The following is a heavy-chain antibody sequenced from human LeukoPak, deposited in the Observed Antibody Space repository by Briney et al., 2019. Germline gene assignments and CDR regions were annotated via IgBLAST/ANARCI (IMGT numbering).Heavy chain of an antibody. J-gene: IGHJ5*02. V-gene: IGHV4-34*01. CDR2: INHSGST. D-gene: IGHD2-2*01. CDR3: ASLILGYCSSTSRYGGWFDP. Sequence: PSETLSLTCAVYGGSFSGYYWSWIRQPPGKGLEWIGEINHSGSTNYNPSLKSRVTISVDTSKNQSSLKLSSVTAADTAVYYCASLILGYCSSTSRYGGWFDPWGEGTLVTVSS. CDR1: GGSFSGYY.